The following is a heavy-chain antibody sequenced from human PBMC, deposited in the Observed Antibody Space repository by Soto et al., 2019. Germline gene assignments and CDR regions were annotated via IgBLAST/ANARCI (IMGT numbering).Heavy chain of an antibody. Sequence: QVHLEESGGGVVQPGTSLRLSCVASGFTFSSYGMHWVRQAPGKGLEWVAVIPNTENKKYYADSVKGRFTISRDNSQNTLFLPMDSLMAEDTAMYYCARKAGGRVRGALDIWGQGPMVTVS. D-gene: IGHD6-13*01. J-gene: IGHJ3*02. CDR3: ARKAGGRVRGALDI. CDR2: IPNTENKK. CDR1: GFTFSSYG. V-gene: IGHV3-30-3*01.